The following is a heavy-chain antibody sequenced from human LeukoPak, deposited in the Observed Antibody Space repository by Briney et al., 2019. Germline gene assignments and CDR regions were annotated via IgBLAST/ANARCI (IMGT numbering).Heavy chain of an antibody. Sequence: PGGSLRLSCAASGFTFSSHAMHWVRQAPGKGLEWVAVISYDGSNKYYADSVKGRFTISRDNSKNTLYLQMNSLRAEDTAVYYCAKGPSLVVAAFYFDYWGQGTLVTVSS. CDR2: ISYDGSNK. D-gene: IGHD2-15*01. V-gene: IGHV3-30*04. J-gene: IGHJ4*02. CDR1: GFTFSSHA. CDR3: AKGPSLVVAAFYFDY.